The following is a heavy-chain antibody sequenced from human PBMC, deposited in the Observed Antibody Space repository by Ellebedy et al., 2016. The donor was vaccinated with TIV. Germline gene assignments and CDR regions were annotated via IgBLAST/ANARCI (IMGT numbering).Heavy chain of an antibody. V-gene: IGHV3-30-3*01. J-gene: IGHJ6*03. CDR3: ASLYMVGEQLVLKFHYMDV. CDR1: GFIFGSYG. D-gene: IGHD6-6*01. CDR2: ISYEGSNE. Sequence: GESLKISXAASGFIFGSYGMHWVRQAPGKGLEWVTVISYEGSNEYYADSVKGRFTISRDNSKSTLYLQMNSLRAEDTAVYYCASLYMVGEQLVLKFHYMDVWGKGTTVTASS.